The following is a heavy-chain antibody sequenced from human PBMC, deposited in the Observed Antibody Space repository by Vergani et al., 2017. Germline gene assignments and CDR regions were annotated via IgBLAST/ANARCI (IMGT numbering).Heavy chain of an antibody. CDR3: ARVAPSNSEVTPTAFDV. D-gene: IGHD1-1*01. CDR2: IIPIFGTA. J-gene: IGHJ3*01. Sequence: QVQLVQSGAEVKKPGSSVKVSCKASGGTFSSYAISWVRQAPGQGLEWMGRIIPIFGTANYAQKFQDRVTMTADTSTNTAYMELRSLRSDDTAVYFCARVAPSNSEVTPTAFDVWGQGTTVTVSS. V-gene: IGHV1-69*13. CDR1: GGTFSSYA.